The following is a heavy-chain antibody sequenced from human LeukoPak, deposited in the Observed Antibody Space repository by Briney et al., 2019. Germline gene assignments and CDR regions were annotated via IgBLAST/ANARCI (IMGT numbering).Heavy chain of an antibody. CDR3: ARDLKSGNYGLGYYYGMDV. D-gene: IGHD4-11*01. CDR2: INPNSGGT. Sequence: ASVTVSCTASGYTFTGYYMHWVRQAPGQGLEWMGWINPNSGGTNYAQKFQGRVTMTRDTSISTAYMELSRLRSDDTAVYYCARDLKSGNYGLGYYYGMDVWGQGTTVTVSS. J-gene: IGHJ6*02. CDR1: GYTFTGYY. V-gene: IGHV1-2*02.